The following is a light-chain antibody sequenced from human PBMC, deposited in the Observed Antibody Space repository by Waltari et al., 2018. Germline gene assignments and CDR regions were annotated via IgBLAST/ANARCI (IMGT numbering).Light chain of an antibody. CDR2: GAS. J-gene: IGKJ1*01. CDR1: QSVSSN. V-gene: IGKV3D-15*01. Sequence: EIVMTQSQATLSVSLGERATLPCRASQSVSSNLAWYQQKPGQAPRLLIYGASTRATGIPARFSGSGSGTEFTLTISSLQSEDFAVYYCEQYNNWPPWTFGQGTKVEIK. CDR3: EQYNNWPPWT.